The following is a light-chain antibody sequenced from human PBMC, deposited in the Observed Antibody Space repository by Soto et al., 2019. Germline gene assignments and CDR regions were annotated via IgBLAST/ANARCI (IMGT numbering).Light chain of an antibody. V-gene: IGKV1-6*01. Sequence: AIQMTQSPSSLSASVGDRVTITCRASQDIRTELGWYQQRPGAAPKLLIYAASSLQGGVPSRFSGSGSGTDFTLTISSLQPEDFATYYCLQDYNYPRTFGQGT. CDR3: LQDYNYPRT. CDR2: AAS. CDR1: QDIRTE. J-gene: IGKJ1*01.